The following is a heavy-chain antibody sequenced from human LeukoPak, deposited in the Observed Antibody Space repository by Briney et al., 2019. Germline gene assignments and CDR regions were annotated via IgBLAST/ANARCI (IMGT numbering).Heavy chain of an antibody. V-gene: IGHV3-7*01. CDR2: IKQDGSEK. CDR1: GFTFSSYW. CDR3: ARIAAAGSRSDAFDI. Sequence: GGSLRLSCAASGFTFSSYWMSWVRQAPGKGLEWVANIKQDGSEKYYVDSVKGRSTISRDNAKNSLYLQMNSLRAEDTAVYYCARIAAAGSRSDAFDIWGQGTMVTVSS. J-gene: IGHJ3*02. D-gene: IGHD6-13*01.